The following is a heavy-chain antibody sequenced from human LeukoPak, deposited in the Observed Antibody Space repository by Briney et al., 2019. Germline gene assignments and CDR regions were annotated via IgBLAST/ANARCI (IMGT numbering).Heavy chain of an antibody. CDR3: AIDPNWGTHS. D-gene: IGHD7-27*01. CDR1: GFTFSSYA. CDR2: ISYDGSNK. Sequence: GGSLRLSCAASGFTFSSYAMHWVRQAPGKGLEWVAVISYDGSNKYYADSVKGRFTISRDNSKNALYLQMNSLRVEDTAVYYCAIDPNWGTHSWGQGVLVTVSS. J-gene: IGHJ4*02. V-gene: IGHV3-30-3*01.